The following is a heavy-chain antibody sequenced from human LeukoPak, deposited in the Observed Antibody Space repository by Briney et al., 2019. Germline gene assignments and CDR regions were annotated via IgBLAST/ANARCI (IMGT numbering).Heavy chain of an antibody. V-gene: IGHV1-46*01. CDR2: INPSGGST. CDR1: GYTFTSYY. CDR3: ARARAVLYYYGSGSYPRPYWYFDL. D-gene: IGHD3-10*01. J-gene: IGHJ2*01. Sequence: ASVKVSCKASGYTFTSYYMHWVRQAPGQGLEWMGIINPSGGSTSYAQKFQGRVTMTRDTSTSTVYMELSSLRSEDTAVYYCARARAVLYYYGSGSYPRPYWYFDLWGRGTLVTVSS.